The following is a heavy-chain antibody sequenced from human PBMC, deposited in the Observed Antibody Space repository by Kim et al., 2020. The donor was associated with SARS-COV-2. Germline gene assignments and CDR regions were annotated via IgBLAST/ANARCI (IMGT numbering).Heavy chain of an antibody. Sequence: GGSLRLSCAASGFTFSDYYMSWIRQAPGKGLEWVSYISSSGSTIYYADSGKGRFTISRDNAKNSLYLQMNSLRAEDTAVYYCARYETTVTADAFDIWGQGTMVTVSS. CDR3: ARYETTVTADAFDI. D-gene: IGHD4-17*01. J-gene: IGHJ3*02. V-gene: IGHV3-11*01. CDR2: ISSSGSTI. CDR1: GFTFSDYY.